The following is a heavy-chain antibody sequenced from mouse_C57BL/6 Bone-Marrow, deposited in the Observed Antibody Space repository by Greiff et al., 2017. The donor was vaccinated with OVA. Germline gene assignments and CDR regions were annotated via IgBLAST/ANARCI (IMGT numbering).Heavy chain of an antibody. CDR1: GFTFSSYA. CDR3: TRAPSNYGSSFFDY. Sequence: DVKLVESGEGLVKPGGSLKLSCAASGFTFSSYAMSWVRQTPEKRLEWVAYISSGGDYIYYADTVKGRFTISRDHARNTLYLLMSSLKSEDTAMYYCTRAPSNYGSSFFDYWGQGTTLTVSS. D-gene: IGHD1-1*01. J-gene: IGHJ2*01. CDR2: ISSGGDYI. V-gene: IGHV5-9-1*02.